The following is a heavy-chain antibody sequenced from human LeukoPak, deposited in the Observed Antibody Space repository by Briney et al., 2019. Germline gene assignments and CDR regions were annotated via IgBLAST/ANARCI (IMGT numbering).Heavy chain of an antibody. D-gene: IGHD3-16*02. V-gene: IGHV3-23*01. J-gene: IGHJ4*02. CDR3: AKDPSGESIVRYFDY. CDR2: ISGSGAST. CDR1: GFTFSSYA. Sequence: GGSLRLSCAASGFTFSSYAMSWVRQAPGKGLEWVSVISGSGASTFYADSVKGRFSISRDNSKNTLYLQMNSLRAEDTAVYYCAKDPSGESIVRYFDYWGQGTLVIVSS.